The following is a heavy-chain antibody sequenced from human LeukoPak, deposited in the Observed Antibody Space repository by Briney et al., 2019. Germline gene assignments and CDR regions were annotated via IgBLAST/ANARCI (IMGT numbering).Heavy chain of an antibody. Sequence: GGSLRLSCAASGFTFSSYAKSWVRQAPGKGLEWVSAISGSGGSTYYADSVKGRFTISRDNSKNTLYLQMNSLRAEDTAVYYCAKSVVRFGEFPYYYYGMDVWGQGTTVTVSS. CDR3: AKSVVRFGEFPYYYYGMDV. CDR2: ISGSGGST. J-gene: IGHJ6*02. CDR1: GFTFSSYA. V-gene: IGHV3-23*01. D-gene: IGHD3-10*01.